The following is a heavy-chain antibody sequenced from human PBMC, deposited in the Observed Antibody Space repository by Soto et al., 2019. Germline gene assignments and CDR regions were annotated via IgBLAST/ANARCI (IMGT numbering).Heavy chain of an antibody. V-gene: IGHV3-21*02. CDR2: ISARGTYT. D-gene: IGHD3-3*01. CDR1: GFTFSAFG. J-gene: IGHJ6*03. CDR3: VRVFVRFFEPEYMDV. Sequence: EVQLVESGGALVQPGGSLRLSCAASGFTFSAFGMNWVRQAPGKGLEWVSAISARGTYTFYADSVRGRCTISRDNAKDSLYLQMDSLRAEDTAVYYCVRVFVRFFEPEYMDVWGEGTMVIVSS.